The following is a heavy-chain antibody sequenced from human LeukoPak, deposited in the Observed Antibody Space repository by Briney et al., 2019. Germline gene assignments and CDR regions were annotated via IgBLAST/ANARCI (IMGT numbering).Heavy chain of an antibody. CDR1: GDSVSSNNGA. CDR3: ARDVGSSGWYTSDY. D-gene: IGHD6-19*01. Sequence: SQTLSFTCAISGDSVSSNNGAWNWIRQSPSRGLEWLGRTYYRSKWYNDYAVSMKGRITINPDTSKSQFSLQLNSVTPEDTAVYYCARDVGSSGWYTSDYWGQGTLVTVSS. J-gene: IGHJ4*02. V-gene: IGHV6-1*01. CDR2: TYYRSKWYN.